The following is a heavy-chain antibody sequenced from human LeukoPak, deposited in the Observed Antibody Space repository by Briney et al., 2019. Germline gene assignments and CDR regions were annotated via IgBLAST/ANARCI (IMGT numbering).Heavy chain of an antibody. CDR1: GGTFSSYA. D-gene: IGHD3-10*01. V-gene: IGHV1-69*05. J-gene: IGHJ4*02. Sequence: SATVSCTASGGTFSSYAISWVPQAPGQGLEWMGGIIPIFGTANYAQKLQGRVTMTTDTSTSTAYMELRSLRSDDTAVYYCARGPPYYYGSAFDYWGQGTLVTVSS. CDR2: IIPIFGTA. CDR3: ARGPPYYYGSAFDY.